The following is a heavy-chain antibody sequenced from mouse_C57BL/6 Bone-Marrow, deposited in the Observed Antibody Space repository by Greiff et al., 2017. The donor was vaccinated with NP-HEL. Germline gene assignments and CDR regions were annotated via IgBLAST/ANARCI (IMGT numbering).Heavy chain of an antibody. Sequence: EVKLVESGGGLVQPGGSLSLSCAASGFTFTDYYMSWVRQPPGKALEWLGFIRNKANGYTTEYSASVKGRFTISRDNSQSILYLQMNALRAEDSATYYWARYYGPPYAMDYWGQGTSVTVSS. D-gene: IGHD1-1*01. J-gene: IGHJ4*01. CDR2: IRNKANGYTT. CDR3: ARYYGPPYAMDY. CDR1: GFTFTDYY. V-gene: IGHV7-3*01.